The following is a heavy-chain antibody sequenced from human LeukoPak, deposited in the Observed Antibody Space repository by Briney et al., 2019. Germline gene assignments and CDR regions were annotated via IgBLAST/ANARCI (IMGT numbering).Heavy chain of an antibody. D-gene: IGHD1-26*01. CDR2: IDYNVRT. CDR1: GGPPSSYY. Sequence: SETLSLTCTVSGGPPSSYYWSWLRQAPGKGLEWVGNIDYNVRTKYNSSLKSRVTMSVDTSKHRFSLNLSSVIAADTAIYYCARVRLYRWELLTVDYWGQGTLVTVSS. V-gene: IGHV4-59*01. CDR3: ARVRLYRWELLTVDY. J-gene: IGHJ4*02.